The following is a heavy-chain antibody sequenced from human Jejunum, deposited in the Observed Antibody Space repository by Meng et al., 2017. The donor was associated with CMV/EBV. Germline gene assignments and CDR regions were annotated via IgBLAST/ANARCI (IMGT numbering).Heavy chain of an antibody. V-gene: IGHV3-23*01. CDR2: ISGSGATT. CDR1: GFTFSDYY. CDR3: AKDASLPGAGAEFDF. Sequence: GFTFSDYYMSWVRQAPGKGLEWVSVISGSGATTHYADSVKGRFTISRDNSKNTLYLQMNSLRPEDTAVYYCAKDASLPGAGAEFDFWGQGTLVTVSS. D-gene: IGHD6-13*01. J-gene: IGHJ4*02.